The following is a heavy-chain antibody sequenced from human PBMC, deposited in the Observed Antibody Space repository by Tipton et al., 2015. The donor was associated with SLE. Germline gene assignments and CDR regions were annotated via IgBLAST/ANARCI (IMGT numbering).Heavy chain of an antibody. CDR3: ARIRAREEDDGYTQYDPFEI. CDR2: IRPDGSEK. V-gene: IGHV3-7*01. D-gene: IGHD5-24*01. Sequence: SLRLSCAASGFTFRNFWMNWVRQAPGKGLEWVANIRPDGSEKFYVDSVKGRFSISRDNAETSLYLQMNSLRVDDTAVYFCARIRAREEDDGYTQYDPFEIWGLGTVVSVSS. CDR1: GFTFRNFW. J-gene: IGHJ3*02.